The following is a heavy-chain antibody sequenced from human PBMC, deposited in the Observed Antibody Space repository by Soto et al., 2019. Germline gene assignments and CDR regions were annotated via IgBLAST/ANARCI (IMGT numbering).Heavy chain of an antibody. CDR2: IRQDGNEK. CDR3: ARDLAGYCSTSNCYYYFDF. D-gene: IGHD2-2*01. J-gene: IGHJ4*02. Sequence: GGSLRLSGAVSGFTFTSYSRSGFRQAPGEGLEWVANIRQDGNEKYYVDSVRCRFTISRDNAQSSLYLQMDSLRAEDTAMYYCARDLAGYCSTSNCYYYFDFWGQGTLVTVSS. CDR1: GFTFTSYS. V-gene: IGHV3-7*03.